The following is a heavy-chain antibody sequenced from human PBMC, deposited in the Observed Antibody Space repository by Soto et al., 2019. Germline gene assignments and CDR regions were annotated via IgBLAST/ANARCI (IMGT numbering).Heavy chain of an antibody. CDR1: GFSFGAYG. CDR3: VKVSVGYVDPNLGLAEAY. CDR2: VSADGNRQ. Sequence: QVQLVESGGGAAQPGTSLTLSCAASGFSFGAYGMHWVRQAPGKGLEWVAVVSADGNRQLYADSVRVRFTISRDNSKNTLHLQMNSLRSDDTAMYYCVKVSVGYVDPNLGLAEAYWGQGARVTVSS. V-gene: IGHV3-30*18. D-gene: IGHD3-16*01. J-gene: IGHJ4*02.